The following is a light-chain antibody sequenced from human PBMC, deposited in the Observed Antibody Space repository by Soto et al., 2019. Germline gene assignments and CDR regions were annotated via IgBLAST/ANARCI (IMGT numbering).Light chain of an antibody. V-gene: IGKV3-11*01. J-gene: IGKJ5*01. Sequence: EIVMTQSPSTLSVSPGERVTLSCRASQSVSSRLAWYQQKPGQSPRLPIYGASSRATGIPDRFSGAGSGTDFTLTISSLEPEDFAVYYCQQRSNWPPTFGQGTRLEIK. CDR3: QQRSNWPPT. CDR1: QSVSSR. CDR2: GAS.